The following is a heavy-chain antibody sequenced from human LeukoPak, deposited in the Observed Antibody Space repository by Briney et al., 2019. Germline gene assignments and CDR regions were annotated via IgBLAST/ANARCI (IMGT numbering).Heavy chain of an antibody. D-gene: IGHD2-2*01. Sequence: PGRSLRLSCAASGCTFSSYGMHWVRQAPGKGLEWVAVISYDGSNKYYADSVKGRFTISRDNSKNTLYLQMNSLRAEDTAVYYCAKGSSTSWDTMDVWGKGTTVTVSS. CDR2: ISYDGSNK. J-gene: IGHJ6*04. CDR3: AKGSSTSWDTMDV. V-gene: IGHV3-30*18. CDR1: GCTFSSYG.